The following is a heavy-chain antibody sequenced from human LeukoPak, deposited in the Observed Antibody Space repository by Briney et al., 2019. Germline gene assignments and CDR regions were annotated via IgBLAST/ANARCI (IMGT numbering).Heavy chain of an antibody. CDR1: GFTFSSYA. J-gene: IGHJ4*02. V-gene: IGHV3-23*01. CDR3: AKEQRDWNYGVFDY. D-gene: IGHD1-7*01. CDR2: ISGSGGST. Sequence: PGESLRLSCAASGFTFSSYAVSWVPQPPGKRLEWFSAISGSGGSTNYADSVKGRFTISRDNSKNLLYLQMNSLRAEDTAEYYCAKEQRDWNYGVFDYWGQGTQVTVSS.